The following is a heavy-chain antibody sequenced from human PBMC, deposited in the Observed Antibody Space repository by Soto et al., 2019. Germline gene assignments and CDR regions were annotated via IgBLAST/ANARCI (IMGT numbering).Heavy chain of an antibody. J-gene: IGHJ5*02. CDR3: GRRYCSSTSCYEGRLDP. D-gene: IGHD2-2*01. CDR1: GGSISSYY. CDR2: IYYSGST. V-gene: IGHV4-59*01. Sequence: PSESLSLTCTVSGGSISSYYWSWIRQPPGKGLEWIGYIYYSGSTNYNPSLKSRVTISVDTSKNQFSLKLSSVTAADTAVYYCGRRYCSSTSCYEGRLDPWGQGTLVTVSS.